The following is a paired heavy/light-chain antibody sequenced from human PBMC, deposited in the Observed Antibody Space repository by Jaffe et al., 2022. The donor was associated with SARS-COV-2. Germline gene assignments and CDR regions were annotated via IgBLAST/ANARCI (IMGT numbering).Heavy chain of an antibody. D-gene: IGHD1-26*01. CDR2: ISYDGSNK. CDR1: GFTFSSYA. CDR3: AREKSAAAAGNEWELLWGNYYGMDV. J-gene: IGHJ6*02. Sequence: QVQLVESGGGVVQPGRSLRLSCAASGFTFSSYAMHWVRQAPGKGLEWVAVISYDGSNKYYADSVKGRFTISRDNSKNTLYLQMNSLRAEDTAVYYCAREKSAAAAGNEWELLWGNYYGMDVWGQGTTVTVSS. V-gene: IGHV3-30-3*01.
Light chain of an antibody. V-gene: IGKV1-33*01. J-gene: IGKJ2*01. CDR3: QQYDNLPPRYT. CDR1: QDISNY. CDR2: DAS. Sequence: DIQMTQSPSSLSASVGDRVTITCQASQDISNYLNWYQQKPGKAPKLLIYDASNLETGVPSRFSGSGSGTDFTFTISSLQPEDIATYYCQQYDNLPPRYTFGQGTKLEIK.